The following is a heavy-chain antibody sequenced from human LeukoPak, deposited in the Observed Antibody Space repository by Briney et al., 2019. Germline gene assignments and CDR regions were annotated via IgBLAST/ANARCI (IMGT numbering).Heavy chain of an antibody. V-gene: IGHV3-7*01. J-gene: IGHJ5*02. Sequence: PGGTLRLSCAASGFTFSSQRMSWVRHAPGRGQEWVANIKEDGSEKSYVDSVKCLFTISRDNAKNSVYLQMSSLRADGTAVYYCARAFSWGQGNRVTVSS. CDR3: ARAFS. D-gene: IGHD3-16*01. CDR2: IKEDGSEK. CDR1: GFTFSSQR.